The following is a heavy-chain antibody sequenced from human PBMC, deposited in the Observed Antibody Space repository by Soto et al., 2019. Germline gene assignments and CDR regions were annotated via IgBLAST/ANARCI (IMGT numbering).Heavy chain of an antibody. J-gene: IGHJ5*02. Sequence: ASVKVSCKASGYTFTGCYMHWVRQAPGQGLEWMGWINPNSGGTNFAQKFQGRVTMTWDTSISTAYMELSRLISDDTAVYYCARGYYYDSSGFNWFDPWGQGTLVSVSS. D-gene: IGHD3-22*01. CDR3: ARGYYYDSSGFNWFDP. V-gene: IGHV1-2*02. CDR1: GYTFTGCY. CDR2: INPNSGGT.